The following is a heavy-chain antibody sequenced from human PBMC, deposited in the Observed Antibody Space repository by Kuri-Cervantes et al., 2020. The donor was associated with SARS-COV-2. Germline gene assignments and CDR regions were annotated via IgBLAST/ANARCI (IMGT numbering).Heavy chain of an antibody. CDR3: ARVVWLRASGGYDY. D-gene: IGHD5-12*01. CDR1: GYTFSNYA. V-gene: IGHV1-18*01. Sequence: ASVKVSCKASGYTFSNYAISWVRQAPGQGLEWMGWISAYSGDTIYAQNFQGRVTMTTDTSTSTAYMELRSLRSDDTAVYYCARVVWLRASGGYDYWGQGTLVTVSS. CDR2: ISAYSGDT. J-gene: IGHJ4*02.